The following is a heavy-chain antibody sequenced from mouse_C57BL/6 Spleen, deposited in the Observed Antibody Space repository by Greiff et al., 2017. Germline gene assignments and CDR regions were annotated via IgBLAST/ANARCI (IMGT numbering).Heavy chain of an antibody. V-gene: IGHV14-2*01. J-gene: IGHJ2*01. D-gene: IGHD1-1*01. Sequence: EVNVVESGAELVKPGASVKLSCTASGFNIKDYYMHWVKQRTEQGLEWIGRIDPEDGETKYAPKFQGKATITADTSSNTAYLQLSSLTSEDTAVYYCARSTTVGDYFDYWGQGTTLTVSS. CDR2: IDPEDGET. CDR1: GFNIKDYY. CDR3: ARSTTVGDYFDY.